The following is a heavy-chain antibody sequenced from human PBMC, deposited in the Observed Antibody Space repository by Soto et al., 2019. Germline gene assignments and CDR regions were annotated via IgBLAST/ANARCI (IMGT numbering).Heavy chain of an antibody. CDR3: ARGGSTVTTVFDY. CDR1: GGSISSADYY. J-gene: IGHJ4*02. V-gene: IGHV4-39*01. Sequence: SETLSLTCTVSGGSISSADYYWSWIRQPPGKGLEWIGYIYYSGSTYYNPSLKSRVTISVDTSKNQFSLKLSSVTAADTAVYYCARGGSTVTTVFDYWGQGTLVTVSS. D-gene: IGHD4-17*01. CDR2: IYYSGST.